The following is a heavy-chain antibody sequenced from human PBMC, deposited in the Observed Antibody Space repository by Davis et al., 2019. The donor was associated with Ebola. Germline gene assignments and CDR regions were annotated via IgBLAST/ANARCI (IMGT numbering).Heavy chain of an antibody. V-gene: IGHV3-23*01. J-gene: IGHJ6*04. CDR2: VTSSGGGT. D-gene: IGHD3-22*01. CDR3: AKYSSGDHYYFYGMDV. CDR1: GFIFSTYV. Sequence: PGGSLRLSCSASGFIFSTYVMSWARQAPGKGLEWVSAVTSSGGGTYYADSVKGRFTISRDNSKNTLYLQMNSLRVEDTAVYYCAKYSSGDHYYFYGMDVWGKGTTVTVSS.